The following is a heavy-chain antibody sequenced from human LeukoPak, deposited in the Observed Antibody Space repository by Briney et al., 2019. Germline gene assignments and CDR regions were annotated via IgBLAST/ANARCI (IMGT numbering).Heavy chain of an antibody. V-gene: IGHV1-69*02. CDR2: IIPILGIA. D-gene: IGHD1-14*01. J-gene: IGHJ5*02. CDR1: GGTFSSYT. Sequence: ASVKVSCKASGGTFSSYTINWVRQAPGQGLEWMGRIIPILGIANYAQKFQGRVTITADKSTSTAYMELSSLGSEDTAVYYCARVHGISLNWFDPWGQGTLVTVSS. CDR3: ARVHGISLNWFDP.